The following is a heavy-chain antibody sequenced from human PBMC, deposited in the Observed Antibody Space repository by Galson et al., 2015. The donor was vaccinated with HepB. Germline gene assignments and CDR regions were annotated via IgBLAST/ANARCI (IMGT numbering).Heavy chain of an antibody. CDR2: ISSNGGST. J-gene: IGHJ3*02. D-gene: IGHD1-26*01. Sequence: SLRLSCAASGFTFSSYAMHWVRQAPGKGLEYVSAISSNGGSTYYADSVKGRFTISRDNSKNTLYLQMSSLRAEDTAVYYCVKDQVPWELLGGGAFDIWGQGTMVTVSS. CDR1: GFTFSSYA. V-gene: IGHV3-64D*06. CDR3: VKDQVPWELLGGGAFDI.